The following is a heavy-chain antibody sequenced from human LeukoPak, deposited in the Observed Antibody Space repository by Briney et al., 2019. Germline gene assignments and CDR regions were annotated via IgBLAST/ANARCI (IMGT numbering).Heavy chain of an antibody. CDR1: GFTFSSYA. CDR2: ISGSGGST. V-gene: IGHV3-23*01. Sequence: GGSLRLFCAASGFTFSSYAMSWVRQAPGKGLEWVSAISGSGGSTYYADSVKGRFTISRDNSKNTLYLQMNSLRAEDTAVYYCAKSSRDYDFWSGYWALFDYWGQGTLVTVSS. CDR3: AKSSRDYDFWSGYWALFDY. J-gene: IGHJ4*02. D-gene: IGHD3-3*01.